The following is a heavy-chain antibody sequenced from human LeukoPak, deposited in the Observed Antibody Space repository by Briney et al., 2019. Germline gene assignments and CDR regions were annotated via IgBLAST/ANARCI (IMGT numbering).Heavy chain of an antibody. Sequence: GGSLRLSCAASGFPFSSYWMHWVRQAPGKGLVWVSRINIDGSNTNYADSVKGRFTISRDNAKNTLYLQMDSLRAEDTAVFYCARSLGGAYDYWGQGTLVTVSS. D-gene: IGHD1-26*01. CDR1: GFPFSSYW. J-gene: IGHJ4*02. CDR3: ARSLGGAYDY. V-gene: IGHV3-74*01. CDR2: INIDGSNT.